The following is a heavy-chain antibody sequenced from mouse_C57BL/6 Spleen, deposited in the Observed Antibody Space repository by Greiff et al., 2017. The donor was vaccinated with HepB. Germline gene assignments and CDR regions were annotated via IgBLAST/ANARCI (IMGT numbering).Heavy chain of an antibody. V-gene: IGHV1-19*01. CDR1: GYTFTDYY. CDR3: ARGGNYDYDYFDY. Sequence: EVQLQESGPVLVKPGASVKMSCKASGYTFTDYYMNWVKQSHGKSLEWIGVINPYNGGTSYNQKFKGKATLTVDKSSSTAYMELNSLTSEDSAVYYCARGGNYDYDYFDYWGQGTTLTVSS. D-gene: IGHD2-4*01. CDR2: INPYNGGT. J-gene: IGHJ2*01.